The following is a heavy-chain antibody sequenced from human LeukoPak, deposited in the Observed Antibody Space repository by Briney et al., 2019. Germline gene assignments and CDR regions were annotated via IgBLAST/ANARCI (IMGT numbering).Heavy chain of an antibody. CDR2: INHSGST. D-gene: IGHD2-2*01. J-gene: IGHJ5*02. Sequence: SETLSLTCAVYGGSFSGYYWSWIRQPPGKGLEWIGEINHSGSTNYNPSLKSRVTISVDTSKNQFSLKLSSVTAADTAVYYCARGRYCSSTSCYLRFDPWGQGTLVTVSS. V-gene: IGHV4-34*01. CDR3: ARGRYCSSTSCYLRFDP. CDR1: GGSFSGYY.